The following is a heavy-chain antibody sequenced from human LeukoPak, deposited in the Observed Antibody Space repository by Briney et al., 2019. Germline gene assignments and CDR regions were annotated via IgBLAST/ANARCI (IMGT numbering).Heavy chain of an antibody. CDR3: ARGPRYSSASITGYYYMDV. J-gene: IGHJ6*03. CDR1: GGTFSSYA. D-gene: IGHD6-6*01. Sequence: SVKVSCKASGGTFSSYAISWVRQAPGQGLEWMGGIIPILRSPNYAPKFQDRVTITTDESTSTVYMHLSSLRSDDTAVYYCARGPRYSSASITGYYYMDVWGIGTTVIVSS. V-gene: IGHV1-69*05. CDR2: IIPILRSP.